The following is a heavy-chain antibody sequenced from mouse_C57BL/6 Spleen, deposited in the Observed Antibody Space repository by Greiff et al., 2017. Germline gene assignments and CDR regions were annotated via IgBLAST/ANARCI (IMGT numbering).Heavy chain of an antibody. CDR2: IDPSDSYT. V-gene: IGHV1-69*01. CDR3: ARVDSSGYVDY. Sequence: QVQLQQPGAELVMPGASVKLSCTASGYTFTSYSMHWVQQRPGQGLEWIGEIDPSDSYTNYNQKFKGKSTLTVDKSSSTDYMQLSSLTSEDAAVYYCARVDSSGYVDYWGQGTTLTVSS. D-gene: IGHD3-2*02. CDR1: GYTFTSYS. J-gene: IGHJ2*01.